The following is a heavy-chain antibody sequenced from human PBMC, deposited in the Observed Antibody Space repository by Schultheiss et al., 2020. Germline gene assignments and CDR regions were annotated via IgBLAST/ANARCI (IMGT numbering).Heavy chain of an antibody. CDR1: GFTFSNAW. V-gene: IGHV3-23*01. J-gene: IGHJ4*02. Sequence: GGSLRLSCAASGFTFSNAWMSWVRQAPGKGLEWVSAISGSGGSTYYADSVKGRFTISRDNSKNTLYLQMNSLRAEDTAVYYCAKRSSGDCPLGDYWGQGTLVTVSS. CDR2: ISGSGGST. D-gene: IGHD2-21*02. CDR3: AKRSSGDCPLGDY.